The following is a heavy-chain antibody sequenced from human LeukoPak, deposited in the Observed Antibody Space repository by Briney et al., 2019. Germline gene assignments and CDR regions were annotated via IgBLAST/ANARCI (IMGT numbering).Heavy chain of an antibody. CDR3: ARVSESGNSDY. V-gene: IGHV3-33*01. J-gene: IGHJ4*02. CDR2: IWYDGNNK. Sequence: PGRSLRLSCAASGFSFTSYGMHWVRQAPGKGLEWGAVIWYDGNNKYYADSVKGRFTISRDNSNNMLYLQMNSLRAEDTSVYYCARVSESGNSDYWGQGTLVTVSS. CDR1: GFSFTSYG. D-gene: IGHD4-23*01.